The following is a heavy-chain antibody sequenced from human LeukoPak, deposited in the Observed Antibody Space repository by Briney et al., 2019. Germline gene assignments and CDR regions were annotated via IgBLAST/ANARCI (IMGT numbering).Heavy chain of an antibody. CDR3: ARETDDYVWGSYPPYYFDY. D-gene: IGHD3-16*02. Sequence: SETLSLTCTVSGYSISSGYYWGWIRQPPGKGLEWIGSIYHSGSTYYNPSLKSRVTISVDTSKNQFSLKLSSVTAADTAVYYCARETDDYVWGSYPPYYFDYWGQGTLVTVSS. V-gene: IGHV4-38-2*02. CDR1: GYSISSGYY. CDR2: IYHSGST. J-gene: IGHJ4*02.